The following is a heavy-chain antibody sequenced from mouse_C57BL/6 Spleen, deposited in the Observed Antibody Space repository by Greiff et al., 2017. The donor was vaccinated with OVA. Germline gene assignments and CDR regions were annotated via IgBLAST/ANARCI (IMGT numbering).Heavy chain of an antibody. CDR3: ARGYYGHYFDY. CDR1: GYSFTGYY. D-gene: IGHD1-1*02. J-gene: IGHJ2*01. CDR2: INPSTGGT. V-gene: IGHV1-42*01. Sequence: VQLQQSGPELVKPGASVKISCKASGYSFTGYYMNWVKQSPEKSLEWIGEINPSTGGTTYNQKFKAKATLTVDKSSSTAYMQLKSLTSEDSAVYYCARGYYGHYFDYWGQGTTLTVSS.